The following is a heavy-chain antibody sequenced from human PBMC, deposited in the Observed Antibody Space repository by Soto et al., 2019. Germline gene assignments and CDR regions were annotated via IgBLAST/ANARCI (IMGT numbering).Heavy chain of an antibody. CDR2: ISGNGGDYT. CDR3: VPLCRYCSTTAPS. V-gene: IGHV3-23*01. Sequence: EVQLLESGGGLVQPGGSLRLSCAASGFTFSTYAMSWVRQAPRKGLEWVSAISGNGGDYTYYADSVKGRCTISRDNSKTTLYLQMNSLRAEDTAVYYCVPLCRYCSTTAPSWGQGALVTVSS. D-gene: IGHD2-2*01. J-gene: IGHJ4*02. CDR1: GFTFSTYA.